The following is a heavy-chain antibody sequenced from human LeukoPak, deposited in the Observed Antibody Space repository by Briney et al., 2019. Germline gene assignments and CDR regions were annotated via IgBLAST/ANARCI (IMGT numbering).Heavy chain of an antibody. J-gene: IGHJ4*02. Sequence: SETLSLTCGVSGESFSGYYWSWLRQPPGKGLEWIGEINQSGDTNYNPSFETRVTMSVDASKKQFSLKVKSVSAADGAVYYCARSLSPYYDVTSAYWVWGYWGQGTLVIISS. CDR1: GESFSGYY. CDR2: INQSGDT. D-gene: IGHD3-3*01. V-gene: IGHV4-34*01. CDR3: ARSLSPYYDVTSAYWVWGY.